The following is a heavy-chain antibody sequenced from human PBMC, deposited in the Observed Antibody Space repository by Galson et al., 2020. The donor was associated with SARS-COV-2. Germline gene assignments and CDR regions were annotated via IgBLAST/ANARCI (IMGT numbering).Heavy chain of an antibody. D-gene: IGHD6-13*01. J-gene: IGHJ4*02. Sequence: GGSLRLSCAASGFTINSYSMNWVRQAPGKGLEWVSSISSNSSYIYYADSVKGRFTISRDNAKNSLYLQMNSLRAEDTAVYYCARDWLSSWHFDYWGQGTLVTVSS. V-gene: IGHV3-21*01. CDR3: ARDWLSSWHFDY. CDR2: ISSNSSYI. CDR1: GFTINSYS.